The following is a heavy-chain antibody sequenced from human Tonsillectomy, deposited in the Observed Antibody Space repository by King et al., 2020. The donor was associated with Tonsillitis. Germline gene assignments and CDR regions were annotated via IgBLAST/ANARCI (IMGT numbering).Heavy chain of an antibody. CDR3: AKSSSGYYYGMDV. CDR2: ISGSGGYT. Sequence: VQLVESGGGLVQPGGSLRLSCAASGFTFSSYAMSWVRQAPGKGLEWVSAISGSGGYTSYADSVKGRFTISRDNSKNTLYLQMNSLRAEDTAVYYCAKSSSGYYYGMDVWGQGTMVTVSS. CDR1: GFTFSSYA. J-gene: IGHJ6*02. V-gene: IGHV3-23*04. D-gene: IGHD3-22*01.